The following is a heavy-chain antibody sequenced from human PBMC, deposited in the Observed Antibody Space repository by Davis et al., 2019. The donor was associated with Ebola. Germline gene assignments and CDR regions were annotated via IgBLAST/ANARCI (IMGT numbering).Heavy chain of an antibody. CDR2: IKQDGSEK. D-gene: IGHD6-13*01. J-gene: IGHJ6*02. CDR3: ARVREYSSSSYYYYYGMDV. CDR1: GFTFSSYW. V-gene: IGHV3-7*03. Sequence: GGSLRLSCAASGFTFSSYWMSWVRQAPGKGLEWVANIKQDGSEKYYVDSVKGRFTISRDNAKNSLYLQMNSLRAEDTAVYYCARVREYSSSSYYYYYGMDVWGQGTTVTVSS.